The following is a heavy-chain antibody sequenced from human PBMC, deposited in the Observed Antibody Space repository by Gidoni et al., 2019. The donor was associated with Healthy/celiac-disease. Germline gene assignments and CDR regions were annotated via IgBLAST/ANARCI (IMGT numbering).Heavy chain of an antibody. CDR3: ARELGNIAVAGLGDI. J-gene: IGHJ3*02. D-gene: IGHD6-19*01. CDR1: GGTFSSYA. CDR2: IIPILGIA. Sequence: QVQLVQSGAEVKKPGSSVKVSCKASGGTFSSYAISWVRQAPGQGLEWMGRIIPILGIANYAQKFQGRVTITADKSTSTAYMELSSLRSEDTAVYYCARELGNIAVAGLGDIWGQGTMVTVSS. V-gene: IGHV1-69*04.